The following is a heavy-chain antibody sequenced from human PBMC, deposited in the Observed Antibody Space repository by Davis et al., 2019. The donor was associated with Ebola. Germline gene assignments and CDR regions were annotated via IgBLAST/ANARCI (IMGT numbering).Heavy chain of an antibody. CDR2: ISSSGSTI. V-gene: IGHV3-11*04. Sequence: GESLKISCAASGFTFSDYYMSWIRQAPGKVLEWVSYISSSGSTIYYADSVKGRFTISRDNAKNSLYLQMNSLRAEDTAVYYCATGIATPNYYYYYYMDVWGKGTTVTVSS. CDR1: GFTFSDYY. D-gene: IGHD2-21*01. J-gene: IGHJ6*03. CDR3: ATGIATPNYYYYYYMDV.